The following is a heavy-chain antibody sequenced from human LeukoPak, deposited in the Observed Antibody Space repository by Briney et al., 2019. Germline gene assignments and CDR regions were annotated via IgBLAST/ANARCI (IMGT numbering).Heavy chain of an antibody. V-gene: IGHV3-15*01. CDR3: TTDRWYYYDSSGYYHDAFDI. CDR2: IKSKTDGGTT. J-gene: IGHJ3*02. CDR1: GFTFSNAW. Sequence: PGGSLRLSCAASGFTFSNAWMSWVRQAPGKGLEWVGRIKSKTDGGTTDYAAPVKGRFTISRDDSKNTLYLQMNSLKTEDTAVYYCTTDRWYYYDSSGYYHDAFDIWGQGTMVTVSS. D-gene: IGHD3-22*01.